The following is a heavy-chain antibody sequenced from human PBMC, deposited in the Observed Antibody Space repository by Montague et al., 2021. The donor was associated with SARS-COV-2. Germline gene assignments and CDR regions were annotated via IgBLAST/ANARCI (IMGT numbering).Heavy chain of an antibody. D-gene: IGHD2-2*01. CDR3: ARDSRVIPGY. CDR1: GFTFSSYS. V-gene: IGHV3-21*01. Sequence: SLSLSLSASGFTFSSYSMNWVRQAPGKGLEWVSSISSSSSYIYYADSVKGRFTISRDNAKNSLYLQMNSLRAEDTAVYYCARDSRVIPGYWGQGTLVTVSS. CDR2: ISSSSSYI. J-gene: IGHJ4*02.